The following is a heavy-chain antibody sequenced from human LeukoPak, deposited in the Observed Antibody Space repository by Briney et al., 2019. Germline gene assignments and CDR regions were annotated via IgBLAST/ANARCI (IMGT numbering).Heavy chain of an antibody. V-gene: IGHV3-48*03. CDR1: GFTFSRYE. J-gene: IGHJ1*01. D-gene: IGHD2-2*01. Sequence: QPGGSLRLSCAASGFTFSRYEMNWVRQAPGKGLEWVSYISSSGRTIYYADSVKGRFTISRDNAKNSLYLQMNGLRAEDTAVYYCASSPFCSSTSCYRTHFQHWGQGTLATVSS. CDR2: ISSSGRTI. CDR3: ASSPFCSSTSCYRTHFQH.